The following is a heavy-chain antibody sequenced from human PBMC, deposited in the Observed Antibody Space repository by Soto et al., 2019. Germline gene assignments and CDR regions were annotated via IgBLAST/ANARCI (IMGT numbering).Heavy chain of an antibody. D-gene: IGHD3-10*01. CDR1: GYTFTSYG. V-gene: IGHV1-18*01. CDR2: ISAYNGNT. CDR3: ARGGYYGSGSKGRLDY. J-gene: IGHJ4*02. Sequence: ASVKVSCKASGYTFTSYGISWVRQAPGQGLEWMGWISAYNGNTNYAQKLQGRVTMTTDTSTSTAYMELRSLRSDDTAMYYCARGGYYGSGSKGRLDYWGQGTLVTVSS.